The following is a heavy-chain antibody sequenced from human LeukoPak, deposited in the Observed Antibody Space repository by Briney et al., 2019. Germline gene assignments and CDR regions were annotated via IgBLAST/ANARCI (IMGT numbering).Heavy chain of an antibody. D-gene: IGHD1-14*01. CDR3: ASFDVRTYYFDY. CDR1: GGSVSGSTYY. CDR2: VYYSGST. Sequence: SKTLSLTCTVSGGSVSGSTYYWGWIRQPPGKGLEWIGSVYYSGSTYYNSSLKSRVTISVDTSKNQFSLKLSSVTAADTAVYYCASFDVRTYYFDYWGQGTLVTVSS. V-gene: IGHV4-39*07. J-gene: IGHJ4*02.